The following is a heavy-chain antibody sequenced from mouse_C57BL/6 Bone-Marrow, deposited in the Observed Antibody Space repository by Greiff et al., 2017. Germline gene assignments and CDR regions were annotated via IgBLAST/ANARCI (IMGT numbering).Heavy chain of an antibody. CDR3: ARVPNTSVVADFGY. CDR1: GYTFTDYY. V-gene: IGHV1-76*01. CDR2: IYPGSGNT. Sequence: VQLQQSGAELVRPGASVKLSCKASGYTFTDYYINWVKQRPGQGLEWIARIYPGSGNTYYNEKFKGKATLTAEKSSSTAYMQRSSLTAEDSAVYFCARVPNTSVVADFGYWGQGTTLPVSS. J-gene: IGHJ2*01. D-gene: IGHD1-1*01.